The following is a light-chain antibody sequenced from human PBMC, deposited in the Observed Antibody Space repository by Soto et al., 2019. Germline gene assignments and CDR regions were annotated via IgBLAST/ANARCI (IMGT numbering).Light chain of an antibody. V-gene: IGLV2-14*03. CDR2: DVS. CDR3: SSYMSSTTSYV. Sequence: QSVLTQPASVSGSPGQSITISCTGPSGDFAGSDLVSWYQHHPGKAPKVMIYDVSNRPSGVSHRFSGSKSGNTASLTISGLQAEDEVDYYCSSYMSSTTSYVFGTGTKLTVL. CDR1: SGDFAGSDL. J-gene: IGLJ1*01.